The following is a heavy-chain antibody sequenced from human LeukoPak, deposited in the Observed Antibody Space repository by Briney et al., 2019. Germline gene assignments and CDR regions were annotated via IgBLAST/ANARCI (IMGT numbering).Heavy chain of an antibody. CDR3: ARHKPPAPFDY. Sequence: SETLSLTCTVSGGSISIDYWRWLPQPPGKRLEWIGYIYYTGTTKYNPFLESRVTVSVDTSKNQCSLKLTSVTAADTAVYYCARHKPPAPFDYWGQGTQVTVSS. J-gene: IGHJ4*02. CDR2: IYYTGTT. V-gene: IGHV4-59*01. D-gene: IGHD1-14*01. CDR1: GGSISIDY.